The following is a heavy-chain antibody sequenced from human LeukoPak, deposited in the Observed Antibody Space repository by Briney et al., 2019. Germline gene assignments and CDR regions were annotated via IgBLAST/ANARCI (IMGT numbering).Heavy chain of an antibody. D-gene: IGHD3-22*01. CDR3: ARDYDSSGYYSY. J-gene: IGHJ4*02. CDR2: IIPILGIA. CDR1: GGTFSSYA. Sequence: SVKVSCKASGGTFSSYAISWVRQAPGQGLEWMGRIIPILGIANYAQKFQGRVTITADKSTSTAYMELSSLRSEDTAVYYCARDYDSSGYYSYWGQGTLVTVSS. V-gene: IGHV1-69*04.